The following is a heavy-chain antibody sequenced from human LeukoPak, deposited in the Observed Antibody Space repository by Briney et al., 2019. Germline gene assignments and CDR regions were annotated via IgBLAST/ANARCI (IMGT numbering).Heavy chain of an antibody. CDR3: AESKEGRYCSSSSCHEFDY. D-gene: IGHD2-2*01. V-gene: IGHV3-30*03. Sequence: GGSLRLSCAASGFTFSSFGMHWVRQAPGKGLEWVAFISYDGSDKYNGDSVKGRFTISRDNSKNTLYLQMNSLRAEDTAVYYCAESKEGRYCSSSSCHEFDYWGQGTVVTVSS. CDR1: GFTFSSFG. CDR2: ISYDGSDK. J-gene: IGHJ4*02.